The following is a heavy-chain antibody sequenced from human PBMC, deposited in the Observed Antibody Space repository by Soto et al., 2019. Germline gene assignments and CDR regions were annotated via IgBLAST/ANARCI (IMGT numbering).Heavy chain of an antibody. J-gene: IGHJ5*02. Sequence: ASVKVSCKASGYTFTGYYMHWVRQAPGQGLEWMGWINPNSGGTNYAQKFQGWVTMTRDTSISTAHMELSRLRSDDTAVYYCARARPSIAAAGTNVWFDPWGQGTLVTVSS. CDR1: GYTFTGYY. V-gene: IGHV1-2*04. CDR2: INPNSGGT. CDR3: ARARPSIAAAGTNVWFDP. D-gene: IGHD6-13*01.